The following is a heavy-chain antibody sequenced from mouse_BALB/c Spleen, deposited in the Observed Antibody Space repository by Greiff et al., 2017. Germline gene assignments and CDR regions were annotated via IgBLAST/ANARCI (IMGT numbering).Heavy chain of an antibody. D-gene: IGHD1-2*01. J-gene: IGHJ1*01. V-gene: IGHV3-2*02. CDR2: ISYSGST. CDR3: ATTATRYFDV. Sequence: ESGPGLVKPSQSLSLTCTVTGYSITSDYAWNWIRQFPGNKLEWMGYISYSGSTSYNPSLKSRISITRDTSKNQFFLQLNSVTTEDTATYYCATTATRYFDVWGAGTTVTVSS. CDR1: GYSITSDYA.